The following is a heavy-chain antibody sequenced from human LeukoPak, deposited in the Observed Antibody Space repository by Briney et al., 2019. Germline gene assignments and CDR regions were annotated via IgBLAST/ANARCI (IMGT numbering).Heavy chain of an antibody. J-gene: IGHJ4*02. CDR1: GYTFTGYY. D-gene: IGHD7-27*01. Sequence: ASVKVSCKAPGYTFTGYYIHWVRQAPGQGLEWMGWINANTGVTHYAVKFQGRVTITRDTSISTVYMDLSSLQSDDTAVYYCARDHNWGPDYWGQGTLVLVSS. V-gene: IGHV1-2*02. CDR2: INANTGVT. CDR3: ARDHNWGPDY.